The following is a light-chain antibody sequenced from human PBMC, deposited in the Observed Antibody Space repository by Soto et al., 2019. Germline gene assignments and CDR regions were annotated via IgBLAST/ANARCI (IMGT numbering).Light chain of an antibody. CDR3: HQSYSTLTWT. J-gene: IGKJ1*01. CDR2: AAS. V-gene: IGKV1-39*01. Sequence: DIQMTQSPSSLSASVGARVTITCRASQSIDGYLNWYQQKPGKAPKLLVYAASILQSGVPSRFSGSGSGTHFTLTVRSLQPEDFATYYCHQSYSTLTWTFGQGTKVDI. CDR1: QSIDGY.